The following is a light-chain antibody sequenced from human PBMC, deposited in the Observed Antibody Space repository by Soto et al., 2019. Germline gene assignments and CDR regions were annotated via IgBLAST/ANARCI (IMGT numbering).Light chain of an antibody. CDR3: AAWDDTLSGLV. CDR2: RAD. CDR1: SSNIGSNY. Sequence: QSVLPQPPSASGAPGQTVTISCSGRSSNIGSNYVYWYQQLPDTAPRLLLYRADQRPSGIPDRFSGSKSGTSASLAISGLRSEDESDYYCAAWDDTLSGLVFGGGTKLTVL. V-gene: IGLV1-47*01. J-gene: IGLJ2*01.